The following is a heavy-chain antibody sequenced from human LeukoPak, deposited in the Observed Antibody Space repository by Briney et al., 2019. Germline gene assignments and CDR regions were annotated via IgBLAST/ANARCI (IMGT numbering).Heavy chain of an antibody. V-gene: IGHV3-23*01. CDR1: GFTFSSYA. D-gene: IGHD3-22*01. CDR2: ISGSGDTT. CDR3: AISRGDSSGSSDY. J-gene: IGHJ4*02. Sequence: GGSLRLSCAASGFTFSSYAMNWVRQAPGKGLEWVSFISGSGDTTYYADSVKGRFTISRDSSKNSLYLQMNIQRDEDTDVFDCAISRGDSSGSSDYWGQGTLVTVSS.